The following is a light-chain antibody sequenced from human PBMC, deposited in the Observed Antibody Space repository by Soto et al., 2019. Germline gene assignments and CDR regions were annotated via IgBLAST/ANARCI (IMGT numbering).Light chain of an antibody. CDR2: EDT. Sequence: QSVLTQPAAVSESPGQSITIYCTGYSSNFGTYHLVSWYQQHPGKAPKLMIYEDTKRPSGVSNRFSGSKSGNTASLTIYGLQPEDEADYYCSSYEDTSASWVFGGGTKVTVL. J-gene: IGLJ3*02. CDR1: SSNFGTYHL. V-gene: IGLV2-23*01. CDR3: SSYEDTSASWV.